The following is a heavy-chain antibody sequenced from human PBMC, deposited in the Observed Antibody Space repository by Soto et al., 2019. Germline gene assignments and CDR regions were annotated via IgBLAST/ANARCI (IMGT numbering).Heavy chain of an antibody. V-gene: IGHV1-69*06. J-gene: IGHJ4*02. CDR1: GSRFSNYV. CDR3: AREGRGRKAGYNGLVSLGY. CDR2: IIPIFNST. D-gene: IGHD2-2*02. Sequence: SVKVSCKVSGSRFSNYVISWVRQAPGHGLEWLGRIIPIFNSTKYAQSFQGRVTITADKSTSTASLELSSLRSDDTAVYYCAREGRGRKAGYNGLVSLGYWGQGTLVTVSS.